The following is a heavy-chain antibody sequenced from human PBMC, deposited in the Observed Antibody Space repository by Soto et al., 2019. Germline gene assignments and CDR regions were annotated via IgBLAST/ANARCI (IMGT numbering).Heavy chain of an antibody. CDR1: GFTFSSYA. CDR3: AKGGGLLPVYTAFDY. D-gene: IGHD1-26*01. V-gene: IGHV3-23*01. CDR2: ISGSGGST. J-gene: IGHJ4*02. Sequence: EVQLLESGGGLVQPGGSLRLSCAASGFTFSSYAMSWFRQAPGKGLEWVSAISGSGGSTYYEDSVKGRFTISRDNSKNTLYLQMNSLRAEDTAVYYCAKGGGLLPVYTAFDYWGQGTLVTVSS.